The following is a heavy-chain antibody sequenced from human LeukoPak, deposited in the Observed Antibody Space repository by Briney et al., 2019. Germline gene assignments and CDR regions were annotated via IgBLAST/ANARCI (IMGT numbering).Heavy chain of an antibody. V-gene: IGHV4-30-4*08. Sequence: SETLSLTCTVSGGSISSGDYYWSWIRQPPGKGLEWIGYIYYSGSTYYNPSLESRVTISVDTSKNQFSLKLSSVTAADTAVYYCARADPLVIAQPPYFQHWGQGTLVTVSS. D-gene: IGHD2-21*01. CDR3: ARADPLVIAQPPYFQH. J-gene: IGHJ1*01. CDR2: IYYSGST. CDR1: GGSISSGDYY.